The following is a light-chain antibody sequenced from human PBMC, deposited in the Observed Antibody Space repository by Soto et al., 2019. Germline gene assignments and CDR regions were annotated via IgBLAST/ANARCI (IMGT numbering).Light chain of an antibody. J-gene: IGKJ2*01. CDR1: QSVSSNY. CDR3: HQYGGSPVYT. V-gene: IGKV3-20*01. CDR2: GAS. Sequence: EIVLTQSPGTLSLSPGERATLSCRASQSVSSNYLVWYQQKPGQAPRLLIYGASSRATGIPDRFSGSGSGTDFTLTISRLEPEDFAVYYWHQYGGSPVYTFGQGTKLEIK.